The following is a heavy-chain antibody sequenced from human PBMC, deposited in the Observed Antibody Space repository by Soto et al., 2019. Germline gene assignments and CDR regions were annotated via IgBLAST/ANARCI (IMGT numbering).Heavy chain of an antibody. D-gene: IGHD3-3*01. CDR2: ISVYNGNT. Sequence: QVQLVQSGAEVKKPGASVKVSCKASGYTFTTYGISWVRQAPGQGLEWMGWISVYNGNTKYAQKLPGRVTMTTDTSTSTAYMGLRSLRSDDTAVYYCARGGGYYDFWSGYPYGMDVWGQGTTVTVFS. V-gene: IGHV1-18*01. J-gene: IGHJ6*02. CDR3: ARGGGYYDFWSGYPYGMDV. CDR1: GYTFTTYG.